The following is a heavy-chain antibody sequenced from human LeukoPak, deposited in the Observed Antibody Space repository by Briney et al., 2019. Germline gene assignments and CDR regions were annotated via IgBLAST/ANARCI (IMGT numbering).Heavy chain of an antibody. J-gene: IGHJ3*02. CDR2: IYYSGST. CDR1: GGSISSSSYY. D-gene: IGHD3-22*01. V-gene: IGHV4-39*01. CDR3: ARLPYYDSSGYYPRYRGAFDI. Sequence: PSETLSLTCTVSGGSISSSSYYWGWIRQPPGKGLEWIGSIYYSGSTYYNPSLKSRVTISVDTSKNQFSLKLRSVTAADPAIHYRARLPYYDSSGYYPRYRGAFDIWGQGTMATVSS.